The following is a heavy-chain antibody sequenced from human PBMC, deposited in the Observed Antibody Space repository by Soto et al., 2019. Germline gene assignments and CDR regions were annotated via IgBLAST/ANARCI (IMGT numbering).Heavy chain of an antibody. CDR1: GFTFSSYS. J-gene: IGHJ4*02. CDR3: ASLLIAVAGQGDY. V-gene: IGHV3-21*01. CDR2: ISSSSSYI. Sequence: GGSLRLSCAASGFTFSSYSMNWVRQAPGKGLEWVSSISSSSSYIYYADSVKGRFTISRDNAKNSLYLQMNSLRAEDTAVYYCASLLIAVAGQGDYWGQGTLVTVSS. D-gene: IGHD6-19*01.